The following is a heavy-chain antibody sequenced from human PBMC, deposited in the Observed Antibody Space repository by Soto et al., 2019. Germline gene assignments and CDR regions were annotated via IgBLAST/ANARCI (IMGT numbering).Heavy chain of an antibody. J-gene: IGHJ4*02. CDR1: GFTFSTYA. Sequence: PGGSLRLSCAASGFTFSTYAMSWVRQAPGKGLEWVSAITATGGSTYHADSVRGRFTISRDNSKNTLYLQMNSLSAGDTAVYYCAREKDYDFWSGSYFAYWGQGTLVTVSS. CDR3: AREKDYDFWSGSYFAY. V-gene: IGHV3-23*01. CDR2: ITATGGST. D-gene: IGHD3-3*01.